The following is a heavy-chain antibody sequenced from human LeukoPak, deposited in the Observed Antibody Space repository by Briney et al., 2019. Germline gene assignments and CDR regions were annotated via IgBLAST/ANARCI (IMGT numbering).Heavy chain of an antibody. D-gene: IGHD3-22*01. CDR1: GYTFTSYG. V-gene: IGHV1-18*01. CDR2: ISAYNGNT. Sequence: ASVKVSCKASGYTFTSYGISWVRQAPGQGLEWMGWISAYNGNTNYAQKLQGRVTMTTDTSTSTAYMELRSLRSDDTAVYYCARDPPGDVIVVAPDYWGQGTLVTVSS. J-gene: IGHJ4*02. CDR3: ARDPPGDVIVVAPDY.